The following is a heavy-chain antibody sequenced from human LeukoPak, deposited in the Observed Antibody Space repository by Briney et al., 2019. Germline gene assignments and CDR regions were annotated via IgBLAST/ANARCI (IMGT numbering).Heavy chain of an antibody. D-gene: IGHD2-2*01. CDR2: ISSSGSTI. CDR3: ARGLSCSSTSCYGLTRSAYYYGMDV. CDR1: GFTFSDYY. J-gene: IGHJ6*02. Sequence: GGSLRLSCAASGFTFSDYYMSWIRQAPGKGLEWVSYISSSGSTIYYADSVKGRFTISRDNAKNSLYLQMNSLRAEDTAVYYCARGLSCSSTSCYGLTRSAYYYGMDVWGQGTTVTVSS. V-gene: IGHV3-11*01.